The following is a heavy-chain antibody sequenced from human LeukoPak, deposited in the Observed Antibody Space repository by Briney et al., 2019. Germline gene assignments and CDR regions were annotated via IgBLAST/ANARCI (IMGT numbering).Heavy chain of an antibody. CDR1: GFTFSSYG. V-gene: IGHV3-30*18. D-gene: IGHD4-17*01. CDR2: ISYDGSNK. J-gene: IGHJ4*02. Sequence: GGSLRLSCAASGFTFSSYGMHWVRQAPGKGLEWVAVISYDGSNKYYADSVKGRFTISRDNSKNTLYLQMNSLRAEDTAVYYCAKDRQIYGDQGPPDYWGQGTLVTVSS. CDR3: AKDRQIYGDQGPPDY.